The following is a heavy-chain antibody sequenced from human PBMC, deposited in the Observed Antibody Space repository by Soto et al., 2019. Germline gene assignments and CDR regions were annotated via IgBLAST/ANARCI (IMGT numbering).Heavy chain of an antibody. J-gene: IGHJ5*01. CDR1: GGSISISSSSYF. CDR2: IYYSGST. D-gene: IGHD2-21*02. V-gene: IGHV4-39*02. Sequence: SETLSLTCTVSGGSISISSSSYFWGWIRQPPGKGLEWIGSIYYSGSTYYNPSLKSRVTISVDTSKNHFSLKLSSVTAADTAVYYCARLDLVVVTAIGKRFDSWGQGTLVPVSS. CDR3: ARLDLVVVTAIGKRFDS.